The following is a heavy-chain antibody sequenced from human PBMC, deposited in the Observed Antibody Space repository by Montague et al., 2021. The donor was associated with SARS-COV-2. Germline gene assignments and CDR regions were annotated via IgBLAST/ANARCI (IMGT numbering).Heavy chain of an antibody. V-gene: IGHV4-59*01. CDR2: IYYGGST. CDR3: ARGSGWMGNAFDI. D-gene: IGHD6-19*01. J-gene: IGHJ3*02. CDR1: GGPLSSYY. Sequence: SETLSLTCTVSGGPLSSYYWSWIRQPPGKGLEWIGYIYYGGSTNYNPSLKSRVTISVDTSKNQFSLKLSSVTAADTAVYYCARGSGWMGNAFDIWGQGTMVTVSS.